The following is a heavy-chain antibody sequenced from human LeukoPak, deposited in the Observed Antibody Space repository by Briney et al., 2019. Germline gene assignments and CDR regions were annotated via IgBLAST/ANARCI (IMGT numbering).Heavy chain of an antibody. D-gene: IGHD6-19*01. CDR3: TTDPIAVAGTSFDI. Sequence: GGSLRLSCAASGFTFSNAWMSWVRQAPGKGLEWVGRIKSKTDGGTTGYAAPVKGRFTISRDDSKNTLYLQMNSLKTEDTAVYYCTTDPIAVAGTSFDIWGQGTMVTVSS. CDR1: GFTFSNAW. J-gene: IGHJ3*02. V-gene: IGHV3-15*01. CDR2: IKSKTDGGTT.